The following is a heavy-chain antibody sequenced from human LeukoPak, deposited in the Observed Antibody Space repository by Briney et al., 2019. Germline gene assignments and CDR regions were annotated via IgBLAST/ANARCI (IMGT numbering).Heavy chain of an antibody. V-gene: IGHV1-69*05. CDR2: IIPIFGTA. D-gene: IGHD5-24*01. CDR1: GGTFSSYA. J-gene: IGHJ4*02. CDR3: ARGPGLQFKSYFDY. Sequence: SVKVSCKASGGTFSSYAISWVRQAPGQGLEWMGGIIPIFGTANYAQKFQGRVTITTDESTSTAYMELSSLRCEDTAVYYCARGPGLQFKSYFDYWGQGTLVTVSS.